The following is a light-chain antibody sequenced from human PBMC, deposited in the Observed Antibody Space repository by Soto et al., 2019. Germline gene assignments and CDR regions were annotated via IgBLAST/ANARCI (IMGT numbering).Light chain of an antibody. CDR2: ESS. Sequence: EIVLTQSPASLSSSPGERATLSCRASQTVGVRLAWYQHKPGQAPRLLIYESSNRATGIPGRFSGSGSGKDFTLTITSLEPEDFPFYYCHQRHSWPRTFGHWTKVEIX. J-gene: IGKJ2*02. CDR1: QTVGVR. V-gene: IGKV3-11*01. CDR3: HQRHSWPRT.